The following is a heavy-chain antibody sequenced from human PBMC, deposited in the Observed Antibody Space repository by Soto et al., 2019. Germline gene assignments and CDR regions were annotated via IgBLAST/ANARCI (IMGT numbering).Heavy chain of an antibody. CDR3: ARAENYYDSSGYYYPEQYYFDY. V-gene: IGHV3-23*01. CDR2: ISGSGGST. J-gene: IGHJ4*01. Sequence: PGGSLRLSCAASGFTFSSYAMSWVRQAPGKGLEWVSAISGSGGSTYYADSVKGRFTISRDNSKNTLYLQMNSLRAEDTAVYYCARAENYYDSSGYYYPEQYYFDYWGQGTLVTVSS. D-gene: IGHD3-22*01. CDR1: GFTFSSYA.